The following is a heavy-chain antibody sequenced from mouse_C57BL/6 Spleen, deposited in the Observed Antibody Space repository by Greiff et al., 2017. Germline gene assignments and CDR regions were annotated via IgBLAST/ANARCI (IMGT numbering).Heavy chain of an antibody. V-gene: IGHV1-39*01. CDR1: GYSFTDYN. Sequence: QLQQSGPELVKPGASVKISCKATGYSFTDYNMNWVKQSNGKSLEWIGVINPNYGTTSYNQKFKGKATLTVEQSTSTAYMQLNSLTSEDSAVYYCSRARDYHHAYYFDHWAQGTTLIISS. D-gene: IGHD2-4*01. J-gene: IGHJ2*01. CDR2: INPNYGTT. CDR3: SRARDYHHAYYFDH.